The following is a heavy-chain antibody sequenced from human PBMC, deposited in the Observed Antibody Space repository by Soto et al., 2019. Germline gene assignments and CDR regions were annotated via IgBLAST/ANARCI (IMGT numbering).Heavy chain of an antibody. CDR1: GFTFSSYA. J-gene: IGHJ6*02. CDR2: ISGSGGST. V-gene: IGHV3-23*01. CDR3: AKDPLSIAARRGGMDV. D-gene: IGHD6-6*01. Sequence: PGGSLRLSCAASGFTFSSYAMSWARQAPGKGLEWVSAISGSGGSTYYADSVKGRFTISRDNSKNTLYLQMNSLRAEDTAVYYCAKDPLSIAARRGGMDVWGQGTTVTVSS.